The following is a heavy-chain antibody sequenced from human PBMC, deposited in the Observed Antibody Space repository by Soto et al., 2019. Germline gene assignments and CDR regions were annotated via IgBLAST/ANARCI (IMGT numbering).Heavy chain of an antibody. Sequence: QVQLVQSGAEVRKPGASVKVSCKASGYTFSTYDVNWVRQATGQGLEWMGWVNPNTDNTGIAQKFQGRVTMTSNTSITTAYMELSSLTSDDTAVYYCATFGGGGFDYWGQGSPVTVSS. V-gene: IGHV1-8*01. CDR3: ATFGGGGFDY. CDR2: VNPNTDNT. J-gene: IGHJ4*02. CDR1: GYTFSTYD. D-gene: IGHD3-16*01.